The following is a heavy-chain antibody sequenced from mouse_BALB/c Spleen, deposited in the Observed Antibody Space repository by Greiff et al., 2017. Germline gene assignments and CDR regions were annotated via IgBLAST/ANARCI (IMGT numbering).Heavy chain of an antibody. J-gene: IGHJ4*01. CDR3: SRVLRSYAMDY. D-gene: IGHD1-1*01. CDR1: GYSITSGYY. Sequence: EVKLMESGPGLVKPSQSLSLTCSVTGYSITSGYYWNWIRQFPGNKLEWMGYISYDGSNNYNPSLKNRISITRDTSKNQFFLKLNSVTTEDTATYYCSRVLRSYAMDYWGQGTSVTVSS. CDR2: ISYDGSN. V-gene: IGHV3-6*02.